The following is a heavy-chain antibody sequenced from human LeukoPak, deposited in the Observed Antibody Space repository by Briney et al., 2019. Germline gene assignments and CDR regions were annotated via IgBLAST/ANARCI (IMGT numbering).Heavy chain of an antibody. CDR1: GFTLSSYW. D-gene: IGHD3-10*01. CDR3: ARSDYYGSGSYYYYMDV. V-gene: IGHV3-7*01. CDR2: IKQDGSEK. Sequence: PGGSLRLSCAASGFTLSSYWMTWVRQAPGRRLEWVANIKQDGSEKYYVDSVKGRFTVSRDNAKNSLYLQMNSLRAEDTAVYYCARSDYYGSGSYYYYMDVWGKGTTVTVSS. J-gene: IGHJ6*03.